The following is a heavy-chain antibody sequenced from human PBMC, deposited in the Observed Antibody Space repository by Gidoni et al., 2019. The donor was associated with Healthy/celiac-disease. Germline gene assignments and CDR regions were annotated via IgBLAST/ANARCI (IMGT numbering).Heavy chain of an antibody. CDR2: IYYSGST. Sequence: QLQLQESGPGLVKPSETLSLTCTVSVGSISSSSYYWGWIRQPPGKWLEWIGSIYYSGSTYYNPSLKSRVTISVDTSKNQFSLKLSSVTAADTAVYYCARHNEWELLWYGMDVWGQGTTVTVSS. CDR1: VGSISSSSYY. CDR3: ARHNEWELLWYGMDV. D-gene: IGHD1-26*01. J-gene: IGHJ6*02. V-gene: IGHV4-39*01.